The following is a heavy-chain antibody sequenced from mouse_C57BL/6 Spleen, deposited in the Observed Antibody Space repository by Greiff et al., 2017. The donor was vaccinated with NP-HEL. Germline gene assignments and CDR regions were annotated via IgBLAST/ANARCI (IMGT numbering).Heavy chain of an antibody. D-gene: IGHD1-1*01. CDR3: ARENGTVFAY. V-gene: IGHV1-52*01. CDR1: GYTFTSYW. J-gene: IGHJ3*01. Sequence: QVQLKQPGAELVRPGSSVKLSCKASGYTFTSYWMHWVKQRPIQGLEWIGNIDPSDSETHYNQKFKDKATLTVDKSSSTAYMQLSSLTSEDSAVYYCARENGTVFAYWGQGTLVTVSA. CDR2: IDPSDSET.